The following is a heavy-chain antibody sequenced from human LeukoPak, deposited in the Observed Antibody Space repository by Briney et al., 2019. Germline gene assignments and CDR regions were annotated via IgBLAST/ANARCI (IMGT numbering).Heavy chain of an antibody. D-gene: IGHD3-3*01. CDR1: GFTFSSYG. V-gene: IGHV3-30*02. CDR3: AKAEWLDYMDV. J-gene: IGHJ6*03. CDR2: IRNDGSNK. Sequence: PGGSLRLSCAASGFTFSSYGMHWVRQAPGKGLEWVAFIRNDGSNKYYADSVKGRFTISRDNSKNTLYLQMNSLRAEDTAVYYCAKAEWLDYMDVWGKGTTVTVSS.